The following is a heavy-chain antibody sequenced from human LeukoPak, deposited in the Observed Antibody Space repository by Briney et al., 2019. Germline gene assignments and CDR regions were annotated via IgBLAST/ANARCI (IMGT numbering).Heavy chain of an antibody. CDR2: ISSNGGST. Sequence: GGSLRLSWAASGFTFSSYAMHWVRQAPGKGLEYVSAISSNGGSTYYANSVKGRFTISRDNSKNTLYLQMGSLRAEDMAVYYCARMAVAYYYDYWGQGTLVTVSS. CDR1: GFTFSSYA. J-gene: IGHJ4*02. D-gene: IGHD5-24*01. CDR3: ARMAVAYYYDY. V-gene: IGHV3-64*01.